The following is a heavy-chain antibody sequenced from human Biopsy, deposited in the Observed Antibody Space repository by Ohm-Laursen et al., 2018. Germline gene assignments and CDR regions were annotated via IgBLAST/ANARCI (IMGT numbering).Heavy chain of an antibody. V-gene: IGHV3-23*01. CDR3: TRGGYYYDSLAYYYWFDP. Sequence: SLRLSCAASGFTFSSYVMSWVRQAPGKGLEWVSVISYRGGSTYYADSVKGRFTISRDNSEKMLYLQMNSLRADDTAVYYCTRGGYYYDSLAYYYWFDPWGQGTLVTVSS. CDR1: GFTFSSYV. CDR2: ISYRGGST. J-gene: IGHJ5*02. D-gene: IGHD3-22*01.